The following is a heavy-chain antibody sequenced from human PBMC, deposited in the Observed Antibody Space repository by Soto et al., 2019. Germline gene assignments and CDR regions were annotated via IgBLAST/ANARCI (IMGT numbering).Heavy chain of an antibody. CDR1: GGTFSSYA. CDR3: ASSYYYDSSGYYYMWAFDI. CDR2: IIPIFGRA. Sequence: QVQLVQSGAEVKKPGSSVKVSCKASGGTFSSYAISWVRQAPGQGLEWMGGIIPIFGRANYAQKFQGRVTITADESTTTASMELSSLRSEDTAVYYCASSYYYDSSGYYYMWAFDIWGQGTMVTVSS. D-gene: IGHD3-22*01. J-gene: IGHJ3*02. V-gene: IGHV1-69*01.